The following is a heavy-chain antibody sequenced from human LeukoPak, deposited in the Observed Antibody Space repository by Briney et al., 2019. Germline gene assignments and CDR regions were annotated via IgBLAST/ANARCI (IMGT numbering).Heavy chain of an antibody. CDR1: GFTFDNYA. Sequence: GGSLRLSCAASGFTFDNYAMNWVRQAPGKGLESISLISWNSGTIGYADSVKGRFTISRDNANNFLYLQMNSLRAEDTALYYCARAYKDRSLAGKKEFFQHWGQGTLVTVSS. J-gene: IGHJ1*01. V-gene: IGHV3-9*01. D-gene: IGHD6-19*01. CDR2: ISWNSGTI. CDR3: ARAYKDRSLAGKKEFFQH.